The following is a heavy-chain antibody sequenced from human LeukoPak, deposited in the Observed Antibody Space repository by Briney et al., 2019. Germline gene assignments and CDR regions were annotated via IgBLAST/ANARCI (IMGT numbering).Heavy chain of an antibody. Sequence: SETLSLTCTVSGGSISTSYWSWIRRPPGKGLEWIGYIYYSGSTHYNPSLKSRVTISVDTSKNQFSLKLSSVTAADTAVYYCARRVLYHWFDPWGQGTLVNVSS. CDR1: GGSISTSY. CDR2: IYYSGST. J-gene: IGHJ5*02. CDR3: ARRVLYHWFDP. V-gene: IGHV4-59*08. D-gene: IGHD2-2*02.